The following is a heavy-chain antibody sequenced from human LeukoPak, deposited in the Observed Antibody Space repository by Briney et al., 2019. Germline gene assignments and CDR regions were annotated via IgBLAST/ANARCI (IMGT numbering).Heavy chain of an antibody. Sequence: SVKVSCKASGYTFTSYYMHWVRQAPGQGLEWMGGIIPIFGTANYAQKFQGRVTITADESTSTAYMELSSLRSEDTAVYYCAAISNDCDFWSGHYYFDYWGQGTLVTVSS. CDR3: AAISNDCDFWSGHYYFDY. CDR2: IIPIFGTA. J-gene: IGHJ4*02. V-gene: IGHV1-69*13. D-gene: IGHD3-3*01. CDR1: GYTFTSYY.